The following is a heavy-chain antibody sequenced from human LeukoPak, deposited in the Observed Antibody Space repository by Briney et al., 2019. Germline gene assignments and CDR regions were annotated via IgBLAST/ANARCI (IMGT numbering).Heavy chain of an antibody. CDR3: AKGNDDYVWGSYRYRPHNWFDP. J-gene: IGHJ5*02. CDR1: GFTFSSYA. Sequence: QPGGSLRLSCAASGFTFSSYAMSWVRQAPGKGLEWVSAISGSGGSTYYADSVKGRFTISRDNSKNTLYLQMNSLRAEDTAVYYCAKGNDDYVWGSYRYRPHNWFDPWGQGTLVTVSS. V-gene: IGHV3-23*01. D-gene: IGHD3-16*02. CDR2: ISGSGGST.